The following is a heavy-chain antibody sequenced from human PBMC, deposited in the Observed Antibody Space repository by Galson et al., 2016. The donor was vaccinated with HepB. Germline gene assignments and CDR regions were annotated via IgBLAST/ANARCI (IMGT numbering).Heavy chain of an antibody. D-gene: IGHD3-10*01. V-gene: IGHV3-73*01. J-gene: IGHJ6*04. CDR2: IRNKAYSYAT. CDR3: TRQVPIPMVRGGLPKCDDYTCCLDV. Sequence: SLRLSCAASGFTFSGSTMHWVRQASGKGLEWVGRIRNKAYSYATAYAASVKGRFTISSDDSKNTAYLQMNSLKTEDTAVYYCTRQVPIPMVRGGLPKCDDYTCCLDVWGKGTTVTVAS. CDR1: GFTFSGST.